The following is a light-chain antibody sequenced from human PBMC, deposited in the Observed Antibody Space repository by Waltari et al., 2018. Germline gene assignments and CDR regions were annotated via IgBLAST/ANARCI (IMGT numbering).Light chain of an antibody. V-gene: IGLV1-44*01. J-gene: IGLJ2*01. CDR1: DSHIGRNA. CDR2: STT. Sequence: QSVLTQAPSVSAPPGQRVTISCSGSDSHIGRNAVNWSHQVPGTAPKLIIYSTTHRPSGVPDRFSGSKSGTSASLAITGLQSEDEGDYFCAAWDDNLNGRVIFGGGTKLTVL. CDR3: AAWDDNLNGRVI.